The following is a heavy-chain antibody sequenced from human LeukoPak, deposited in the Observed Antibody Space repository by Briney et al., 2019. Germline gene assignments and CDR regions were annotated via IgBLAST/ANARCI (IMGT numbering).Heavy chain of an antibody. D-gene: IGHD3-3*01. CDR1: GFSLSTSGVG. Sequence: SGPTLVNPTQTLTLTCTFSGFSLSTSGVGVGWIRQPPGKALEWLAVIYWNDDKRYSPSLKSRLTITKDTSKNQVVLTMTNMDPVDTATYYCEHSRYDFWRGYYSGNWFDPWGQGTLVTVSS. CDR2: IYWNDDK. J-gene: IGHJ5*02. CDR3: EHSRYDFWRGYYSGNWFDP. V-gene: IGHV2-5*01.